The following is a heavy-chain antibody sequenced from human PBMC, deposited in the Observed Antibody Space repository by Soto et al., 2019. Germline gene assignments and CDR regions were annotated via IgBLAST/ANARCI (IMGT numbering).Heavy chain of an antibody. Sequence: GESLKLSCKGSGYSFTSYWIGWVRQMPGKGLEWMGIIYPGDSDTRYSPSFQGQITTSADKSISTAYLQWSSLKASDTAMYYCATAYYYVSSGYYYSSHYYGMDVRGQGTTVTVSS. CDR1: GYSFTSYW. D-gene: IGHD3-22*01. V-gene: IGHV5-51*01. J-gene: IGHJ6*02. CDR2: IYPGDSDT. CDR3: ATAYYYVSSGYYYSSHYYGMDV.